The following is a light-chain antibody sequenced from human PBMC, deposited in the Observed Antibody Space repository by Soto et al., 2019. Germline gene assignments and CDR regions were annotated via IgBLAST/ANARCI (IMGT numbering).Light chain of an antibody. CDR3: QQYNNWPHT. CDR2: GAS. J-gene: IGKJ5*01. CDR1: QSVSSN. V-gene: IGKV3-15*01. Sequence: EIVMTQSPAPLSVSPGERATLSGRASQSVSSNLAWYQQKPGQAPRLLIYGASTRATGIPARFSGSGSGTEFTLTISSLQSEDFAVYYCQQYNNWPHTFGQGTRLEIK.